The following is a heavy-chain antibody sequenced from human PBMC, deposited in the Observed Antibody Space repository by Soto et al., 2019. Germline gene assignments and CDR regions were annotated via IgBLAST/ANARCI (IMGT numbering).Heavy chain of an antibody. CDR2: INHSGST. J-gene: IGHJ6*02. V-gene: IGHV4-34*01. D-gene: IGHD6-13*01. Sequence: QVQLQQWGAGLLKPSETLSLTCAVYGGSFSGYYWSWIRQPPGKGLEWIGEINHSGSTNYNPSLKSRVTISVDTSKNQFSLKLSSVTAADTAVYYCARGMGIAYYYYGMDVWGQGTTVTVSS. CDR1: GGSFSGYY. CDR3: ARGMGIAYYYYGMDV.